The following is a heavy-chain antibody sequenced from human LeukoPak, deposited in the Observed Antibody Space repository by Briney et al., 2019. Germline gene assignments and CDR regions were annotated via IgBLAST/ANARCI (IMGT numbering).Heavy chain of an antibody. J-gene: IGHJ4*02. CDR2: IYTSGST. V-gene: IGHV4-4*09. CDR3: ARLRADRLPLDY. CDR1: GGSISSYY. Sequence: SETLSLTCTVSGGSISSYYWSWIRQPPGKGLEWIGYIYTSGSTNYNPSLKSRVTISVDTSKNQFSLKLSSVTAADTAVYYCARLRADRLPLDYWGQGTLVNVSS. D-gene: IGHD3-9*01.